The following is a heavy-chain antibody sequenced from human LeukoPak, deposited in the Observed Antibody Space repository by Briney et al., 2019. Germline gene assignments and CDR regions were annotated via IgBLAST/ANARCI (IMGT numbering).Heavy chain of an antibody. CDR3: ARGLAVGYFDY. D-gene: IGHD6-19*01. Sequence: PSETLSLTCAVYGGSFSGYYWSWIRQPPGKGLEWIGEINHSGSTYYNPSLKSRVTISVDTSKNQFSLKLSSVTAADTAVYYCARGLAVGYFDYWGQGTLVTVSS. CDR2: INHSGST. J-gene: IGHJ4*02. CDR1: GGSFSGYY. V-gene: IGHV4-34*01.